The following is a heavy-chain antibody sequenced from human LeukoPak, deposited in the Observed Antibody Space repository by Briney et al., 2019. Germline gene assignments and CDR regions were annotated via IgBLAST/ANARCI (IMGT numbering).Heavy chain of an antibody. Sequence: GGSLRLSCAASGFTFDDYAMHWVRQAPGKGLELVSGISWNSGSIGYADSVKGRFTISRDNAKNSLYLQMNSLRAEDTALYYCAKDYVSSYLYYFDYWGQGTLVTVSS. J-gene: IGHJ4*02. D-gene: IGHD1-26*01. V-gene: IGHV3-9*01. CDR1: GFTFDDYA. CDR3: AKDYVSSYLYYFDY. CDR2: ISWNSGSI.